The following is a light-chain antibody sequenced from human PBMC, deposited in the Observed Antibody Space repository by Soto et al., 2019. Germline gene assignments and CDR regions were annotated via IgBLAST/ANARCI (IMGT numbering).Light chain of an antibody. Sequence: DIVMTQSPDSLAVSLGERATINCKSSQSVLYSSNNKNYLAWYQQKPGQPPKLFIYWASTRESGVPDRFGGSGSGTDFTLTISSLQTEDVAVYYCQQYYSSPRTFGQGTMVDVK. J-gene: IGKJ1*01. CDR2: WAS. CDR3: QQYYSSPRT. V-gene: IGKV4-1*01. CDR1: QSVLYSSNNKNY.